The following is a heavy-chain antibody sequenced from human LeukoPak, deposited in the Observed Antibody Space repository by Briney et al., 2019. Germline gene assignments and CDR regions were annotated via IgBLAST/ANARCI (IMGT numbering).Heavy chain of an antibody. CDR3: ARALSSSNWSDP. CDR2: IYHSGST. D-gene: IGHD2-2*01. V-gene: IGHV4-38-2*01. CDR1: GYSISSGYY. J-gene: IGHJ5*02. Sequence: SETLSLTCAVSGYSISSGYYWGWIRQPPGKGLEWIGSIYHSGSTYYNPSLKSRVTISVDTPKNQFSLKLSSVTAADTAVYYCARALSSSNWSDPWGQGTLVTVSS.